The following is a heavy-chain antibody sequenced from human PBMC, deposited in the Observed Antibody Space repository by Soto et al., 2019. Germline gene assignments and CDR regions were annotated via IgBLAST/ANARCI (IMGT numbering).Heavy chain of an antibody. J-gene: IGHJ6*02. Sequence: GGSLRLSCAASGFTFSSYSMNWVRQAPGKGLEWVSSISSSSSYIYYADSVKGRFTISRDNAKNSLYLQMNSLRAEDTAVYYCARDYDILTGYSLYYYYYYGMDVWGQGTTVTVSS. CDR1: GFTFSSYS. V-gene: IGHV3-21*01. D-gene: IGHD3-9*01. CDR3: ARDYDILTGYSLYYYYYYGMDV. CDR2: ISSSSSYI.